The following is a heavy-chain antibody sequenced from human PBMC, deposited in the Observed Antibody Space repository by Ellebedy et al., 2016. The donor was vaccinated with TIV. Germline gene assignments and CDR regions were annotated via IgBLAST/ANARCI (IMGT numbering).Heavy chain of an antibody. CDR1: GGSISTYY. CDR3: ARQLYGDYVNYFDY. J-gene: IGHJ4*02. D-gene: IGHD4-17*01. Sequence: MPSETLSLTCSVSGGSISTYYWSWIRQHPGKGLEWIGFIYDSGSTYYNPSLKSRITMSLDTSKNHFSLRLRSVTAADTAVYYCARQLYGDYVNYFDYWGQGTLVTVSS. V-gene: IGHV4-59*08. CDR2: IYDSGST.